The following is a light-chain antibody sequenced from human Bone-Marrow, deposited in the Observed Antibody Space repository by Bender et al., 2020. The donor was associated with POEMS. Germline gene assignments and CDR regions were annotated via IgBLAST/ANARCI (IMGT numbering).Light chain of an antibody. CDR1: SSDVGTYNL. CDR2: GVS. J-gene: IGLJ1*01. Sequence: QSALTQPASVSGSPGQSITISCTGTSSDVGTYNLVSWYQQHAGKVPKLIIYGVSYRPSGVSHRFSGSKSGNTASLTISGLQAEDEADYYCCSYSGVGFFGAGTKVTVL. V-gene: IGLV2-23*02. CDR3: CSYSGVGF.